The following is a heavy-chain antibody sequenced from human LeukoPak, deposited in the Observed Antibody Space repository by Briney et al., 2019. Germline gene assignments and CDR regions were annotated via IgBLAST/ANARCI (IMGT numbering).Heavy chain of an antibody. CDR1: GFTVSSNY. D-gene: IGHD3-16*01. V-gene: IGHV3-66*04. Sequence: PGGSLRLSCAASGFTVSSNYMSWVRQAPGKGLEWVSVIYSGGSTYYADSVKGRFTISRDNSKNTLYLQMNSLRAGDTAVYYCARQFTFGGLDPYFDYWGQGTLVTVSS. J-gene: IGHJ4*02. CDR3: ARQFTFGGLDPYFDY. CDR2: IYSGGST.